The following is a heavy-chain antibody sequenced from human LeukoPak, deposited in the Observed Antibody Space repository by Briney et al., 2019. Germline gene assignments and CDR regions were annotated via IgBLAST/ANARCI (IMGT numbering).Heavy chain of an antibody. CDR3: ARGSLTGGRIFYFDY. CDR1: GFSFTNYA. Sequence: GRSLRLSCTASGFSFTNYAMHWVRQAPGKGLEWVAVISYDGSHDYSANSVRGRFSISRDNSKNMVFLQMNSLRDEDTAVYYCARGSLTGGRIFYFDYWGQGSLVAVSS. V-gene: IGHV3-30*01. J-gene: IGHJ4*02. D-gene: IGHD7-27*01. CDR2: ISYDGSHD.